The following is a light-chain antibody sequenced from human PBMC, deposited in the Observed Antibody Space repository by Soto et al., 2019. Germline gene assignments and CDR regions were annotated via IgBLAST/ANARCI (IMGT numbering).Light chain of an antibody. CDR2: AAS. V-gene: IGKV1-8*01. CDR1: QGISSY. CDR3: QQYDSYPPT. J-gene: IGKJ2*01. Sequence: IRMTQSPSSFSASTGDRVTITCRASQGISSYLAWYQQKPGKAPKLLIYAASTLQSGVPSRFSGSGSGTDFTLTISCLQSEDFATYYCQQYDSYPPTFGQGTKLEIK.